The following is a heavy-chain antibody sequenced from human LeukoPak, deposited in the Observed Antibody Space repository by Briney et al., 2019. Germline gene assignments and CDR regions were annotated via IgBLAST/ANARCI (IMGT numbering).Heavy chain of an antibody. Sequence: GGSLRLSCAASALTLSTNYMSWVRQAPRKGLEWVSVIYSGGSTYYADSVKGRITVSRNNPKNSVNLQMGRLTAAAPAGYSCAKDRSIGTYYTFDHWGQGTLVTAS. CDR1: ALTLSTNY. V-gene: IGHV3-53*01. J-gene: IGHJ4*02. CDR2: IYSGGST. D-gene: IGHD1-26*01. CDR3: AKDRSIGTYYTFDH.